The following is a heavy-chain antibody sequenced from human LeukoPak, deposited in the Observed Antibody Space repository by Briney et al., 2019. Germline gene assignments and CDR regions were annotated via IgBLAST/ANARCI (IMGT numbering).Heavy chain of an antibody. Sequence: SETLSLTCSVSGDSISDYYWAWIRQPPGKGLEWIGYSGSTKYDPSLKSQVSISVDTSKSQFSLTLRSVTAADTAIYYCARTRRHYYGSGKNLTPWPAGMDVWGQGTTVCVS. D-gene: IGHD3-10*01. V-gene: IGHV4-59*01. CDR1: GDSISDYY. J-gene: IGHJ6*02. CDR3: ARTRRHYYGSGKNLTPWPAGMDV. CDR2: SGST.